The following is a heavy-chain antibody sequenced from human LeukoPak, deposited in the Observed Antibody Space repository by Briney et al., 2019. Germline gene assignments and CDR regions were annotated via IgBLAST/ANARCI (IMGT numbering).Heavy chain of an antibody. V-gene: IGHV4-34*01. J-gene: IGHJ4*02. Sequence: SETLSLTCAVYGGSFSGYYWSWIRQPPGKGLEWIGEINHSGSTNYNPSLKSRVTISVDTSKNQFSLKLSSVIAADTAVYYCARGRLRFPSDYWGQGTLVTVSS. CDR1: GGSFSGYY. CDR2: INHSGST. CDR3: ARGRLRFPSDY. D-gene: IGHD4-17*01.